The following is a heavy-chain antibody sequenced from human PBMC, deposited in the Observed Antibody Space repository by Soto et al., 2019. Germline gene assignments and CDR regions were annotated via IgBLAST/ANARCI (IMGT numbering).Heavy chain of an antibody. V-gene: IGHV4-31*03. CDR1: GGSISSGGYY. D-gene: IGHD2-2*01. CDR2: IYYSGST. J-gene: IGHJ5*02. CDR3: ARYSGIVPAATHNWFDP. Sequence: SETLSLTCTVSGGSISSGGYYWSWIRQHPGKGLEWIGYIYYSGSTYYNPSLKSRVTISVDTSKNQFSLKLSSVTAADTAVYYCARYSGIVPAATHNWFDPWGQGTLVTVSS.